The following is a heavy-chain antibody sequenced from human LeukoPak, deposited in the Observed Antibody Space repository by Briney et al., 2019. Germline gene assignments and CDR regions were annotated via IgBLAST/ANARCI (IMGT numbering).Heavy chain of an antibody. CDR2: INQSGST. Sequence: PSETLSLTCAVYGGSFCGYYWSWIRQPPGKGLEWIGEINQSGSTNYNPSLKSRVTISVDTSKNQFSLKLSSVTAADTAVYYCARGHPDFWSGYYRPFGAFDIWGQGTMVTVSS. D-gene: IGHD3-3*01. J-gene: IGHJ3*02. CDR3: ARGHPDFWSGYYRPFGAFDI. CDR1: GGSFCGYY. V-gene: IGHV4-34*01.